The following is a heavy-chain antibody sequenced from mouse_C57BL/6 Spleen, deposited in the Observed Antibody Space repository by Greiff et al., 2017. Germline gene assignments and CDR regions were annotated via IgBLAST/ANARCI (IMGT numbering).Heavy chain of an antibody. CDR3: AMVTTPWYFDV. CDR2: INPNNGGT. J-gene: IGHJ1*03. Sequence: EVQLQQSGPELVKPGASVKISCKASGYTFTDYYMNWVKQSHGKSLEWIGDINPNNGGTSYNQKFKGKATLTVDKSSSTAYMELRSLTSEDSAVYYCAMVTTPWYFDVWGTGTTVTVSS. D-gene: IGHD2-2*01. V-gene: IGHV1-26*01. CDR1: GYTFTDYY.